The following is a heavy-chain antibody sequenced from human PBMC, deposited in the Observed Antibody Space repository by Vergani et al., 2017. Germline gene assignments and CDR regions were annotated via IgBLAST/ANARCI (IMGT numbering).Heavy chain of an antibody. Sequence: QLQLQESGSGLVKPSQTLSLTFAVPGCSISSSSYYWGWIRQPPGKGLEWIGSIYYSGDTYYNPSVKSRVTISVDTSKNQFSLKLSSVTAADPAVYYCARWVCAGVRGGSCRPLDYYYYYMDVWGKGTTVTVSS. CDR2: IYYSGDT. CDR1: GCSISSSSYY. D-gene: IGHD2-15*01. CDR3: ARWVCAGVRGGSCRPLDYYYYYMDV. J-gene: IGHJ6*03. V-gene: IGHV4-39*01.